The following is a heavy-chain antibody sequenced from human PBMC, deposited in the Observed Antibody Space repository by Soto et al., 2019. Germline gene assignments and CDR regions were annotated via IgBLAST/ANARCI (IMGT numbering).Heavy chain of an antibody. Sequence: SGPTLVNPTQTLTLTCTFSGFSLSTSGMCVSWIRQPPGKALEWLALIYWDDDKRYSPSLKSRLTIAKDTSKNQVVLTMTKMDPVDTATYYCVHSRCGGDCLQSYSSHYYYGMDIWGQGTTVNVSS. D-gene: IGHD2-21*02. V-gene: IGHV2-5*02. CDR1: GFSLSTSGMC. CDR3: VHSRCGGDCLQSYSSHYYYGMDI. CDR2: IYWDDDK. J-gene: IGHJ6*02.